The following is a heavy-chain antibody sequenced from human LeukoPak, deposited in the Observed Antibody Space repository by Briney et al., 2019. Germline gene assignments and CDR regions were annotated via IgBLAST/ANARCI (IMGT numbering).Heavy chain of an antibody. V-gene: IGHV4-59*01. CDR2: ISYSGGT. Sequence: SETLSLTCTVSGNSISTYQWSWIRQPPGKGLEWIGYISYSGGTMYNPSLRSRVTISIDTSKNQFSLKLSSVTAADTAVYYCARVGRGDHTWGSYSFDYWGQGALVTVSS. CDR3: ARVGRGDHTWGSYSFDY. CDR1: GNSISTYQ. D-gene: IGHD3-16*01. J-gene: IGHJ4*02.